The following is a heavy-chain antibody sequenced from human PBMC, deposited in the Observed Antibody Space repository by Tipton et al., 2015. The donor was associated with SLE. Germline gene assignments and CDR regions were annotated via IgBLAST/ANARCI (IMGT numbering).Heavy chain of an antibody. V-gene: IGHV3-7*01. CDR1: GFTFSSYW. D-gene: IGHD2-2*01. J-gene: IGHJ4*02. CDR2: IKQDGNEK. Sequence: QLAQSGGGLVQPGGSLRLSCAASGFTFSSYWMSWVRQAPGKGLECVANIKQDGNEKYYVDSVKGRFTISRDNAKKSLYLEMNSLRAEDTASYHCASRRCSSTSCFFDYWGQGILVTVSS. CDR3: ASRRCSSTSCFFDY.